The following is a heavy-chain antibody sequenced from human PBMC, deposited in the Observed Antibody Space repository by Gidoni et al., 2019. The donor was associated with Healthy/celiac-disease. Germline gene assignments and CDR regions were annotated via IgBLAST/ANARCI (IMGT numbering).Heavy chain of an antibody. J-gene: IGHJ4*02. CDR1: GFTFSHAW. CDR3: TKTMITGALVFDY. Sequence: EVQLVESGGGLVKPGGSLRLSCAASGFTFSHAWMSWVRQAPGKGLGWVGRNKRKTDGGKTDYGATVKGRITISRDGSKNTLYLQMDSLKTEDTAVYYCTKTMITGALVFDYWGQGTLVTVSS. D-gene: IGHD7-27*01. V-gene: IGHV3-15*01. CDR2: NKRKTDGGKT.